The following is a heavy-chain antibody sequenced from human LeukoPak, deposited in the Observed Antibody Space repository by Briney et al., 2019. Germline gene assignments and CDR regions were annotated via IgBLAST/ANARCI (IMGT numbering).Heavy chain of an antibody. V-gene: IGHV4-39*01. J-gene: IGHJ2*01. CDR1: GGSISSSSYY. CDR2: IYYSGST. D-gene: IGHD2-15*01. Sequence: SETLSLTCTVSGGSISSSSYYWGWIRQPPGKGLEWIGSIYYSGSTYYNPPLKSRVTISVDTSKNQFSLKLSSVTAADTAVYYCASPGGGSCSGGSCYSTWYFDLWGRGTLVTVSS. CDR3: ASPGGGSCSGGSCYSTWYFDL.